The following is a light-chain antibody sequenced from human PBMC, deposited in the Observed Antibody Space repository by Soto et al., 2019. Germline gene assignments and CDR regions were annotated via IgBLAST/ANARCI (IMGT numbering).Light chain of an antibody. CDR1: QGFSSY. J-gene: IGKJ2*01. V-gene: IGKV1-8*01. CDR2: AAS. Sequence: AIRMTQSPSSFSASTGNRGTITSRASQGFSSYLAWYQQKPGKAPKLLIYAASTLHSGIPSRFSGSGSGTEFTLTISCLQSEDFASYYCQQYYSYPRTFGQGTKLEIK. CDR3: QQYYSYPRT.